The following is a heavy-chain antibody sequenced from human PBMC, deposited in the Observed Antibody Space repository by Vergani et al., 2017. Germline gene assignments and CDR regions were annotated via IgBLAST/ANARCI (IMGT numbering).Heavy chain of an antibody. D-gene: IGHD3-10*01. J-gene: IGHJ3*02. CDR1: GYSFTSYW. CDR3: ARPEGRIEWFGELFGAFDI. Sequence: EVQLVQSGAEVKKPGESLKISCKGSGYSFTSYWIGWVRQMPGKGLEWMGINYPGDSDTRYSPSFQGQVTISADKSISTAYLQWSSLKASDTAMYYCARPEGRIEWFGELFGAFDIWGQGTMVTVSS. CDR2: NYPGDSDT. V-gene: IGHV5-51*01.